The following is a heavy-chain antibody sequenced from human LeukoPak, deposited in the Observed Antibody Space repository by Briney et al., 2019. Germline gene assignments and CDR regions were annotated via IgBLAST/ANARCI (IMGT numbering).Heavy chain of an antibody. Sequence: ASVKVSYKASGYTFTGYDINWVRQATGQGLEWMGWMNPNSGNTGYAQKFQGRVTMTRNTSISTAYMELSSLRSEDTAVYYCARIDSAMGENRVDYWGQGTLVTVSS. V-gene: IGHV1-8*01. D-gene: IGHD5-18*01. CDR3: ARIDSAMGENRVDY. CDR2: MNPNSGNT. CDR1: GYTFTGYD. J-gene: IGHJ4*02.